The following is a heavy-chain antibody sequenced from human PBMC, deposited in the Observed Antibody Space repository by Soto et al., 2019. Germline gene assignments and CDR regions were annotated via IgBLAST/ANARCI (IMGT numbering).Heavy chain of an antibody. CDR3: ARQHSSCYYYPSNWFDP. CDR2: ISSSSSYI. Sequence: GGSLRLSCAASGFTFSSYSMNWVRQAPGKGLEWVSSISSSSSYIYYADSVKGRFTISRDNAKNSLYLQMNSLRAEDTAVYYCARQHSSCYYYPSNWFDPCGQGNLVTVSS. V-gene: IGHV3-21*01. J-gene: IGHJ5*02. CDR1: GFTFSSYS. D-gene: IGHD3-22*01.